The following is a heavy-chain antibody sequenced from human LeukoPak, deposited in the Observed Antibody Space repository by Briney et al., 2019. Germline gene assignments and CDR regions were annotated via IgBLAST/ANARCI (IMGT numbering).Heavy chain of an antibody. CDR3: ARAISPYSSGWYYGY. V-gene: IGHV1-18*01. CDR2: ISAYNGNT. D-gene: IGHD6-19*01. J-gene: IGHJ4*02. CDR1: GYTFTSYG. Sequence: ASVKVSCKASGYTFTSYGISWVRQAPGQGLEWMGWISAYNGNTNYAQKLQGRVTMTTDTSTSTAYMELSSLRSEDTAVYYCARAISPYSSGWYYGYWGQGTLVTVSS.